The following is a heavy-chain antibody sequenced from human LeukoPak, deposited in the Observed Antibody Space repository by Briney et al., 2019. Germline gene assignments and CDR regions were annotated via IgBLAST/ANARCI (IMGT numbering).Heavy chain of an antibody. CDR2: IYYSGST. CDR1: GGSISSSSYY. Sequence: PSETLSLTCTVSGGSISSSSYYWGWIRQPPGKGLEWIGSIYYSGSTYYNPSLKSRVTISVDTSKNQFSLKLSSVTAADTAVYYCARGEGGYDILTGPLDYWGQGTLVTVSS. J-gene: IGHJ4*02. CDR3: ARGEGGYDILTGPLDY. V-gene: IGHV4-39*07. D-gene: IGHD3-9*01.